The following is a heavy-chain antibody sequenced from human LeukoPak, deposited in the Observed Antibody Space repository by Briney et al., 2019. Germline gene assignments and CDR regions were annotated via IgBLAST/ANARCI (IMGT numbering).Heavy chain of an antibody. D-gene: IGHD3-16*01. J-gene: IGHJ2*01. CDR2: IRSSRSYI. CDR3: ARDGGAGWYFDL. V-gene: IGHV3-21*04. CDR1: GFTFSTYS. Sequence: KSGGSLRLSCAASGFTFSTYSMIWVRQALGKGLEWVSSIRSSRSYIYYADSVKGRFTISRDNSKNTLYLQMSSLRVEDTAVYYCARDGGAGWYFDLWGRGTLVTVSS.